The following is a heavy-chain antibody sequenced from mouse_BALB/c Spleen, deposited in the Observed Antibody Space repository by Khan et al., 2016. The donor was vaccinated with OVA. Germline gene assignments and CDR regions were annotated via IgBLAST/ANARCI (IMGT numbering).Heavy chain of an antibody. CDR3: ASELGRYYAMDY. V-gene: IGHV3-2*02. CDR2: ISYSGST. Sequence: EVQLQESGPGLVKPSQSLSLTCTVTGYSITSDYAWNWIRQLRGNQLEWRGYISYSGSTSYNPSLKSQISFTVDTSKDQIFLQLKSVTSEDTATYFCASELGRYYAMDYWGQGTSVTVSS. J-gene: IGHJ4*01. CDR1: GYSITSDYA. D-gene: IGHD4-1*01.